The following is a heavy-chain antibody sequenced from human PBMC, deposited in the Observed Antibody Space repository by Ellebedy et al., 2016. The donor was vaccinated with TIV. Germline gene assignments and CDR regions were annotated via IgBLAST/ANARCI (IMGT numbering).Heavy chain of an antibody. CDR2: IHYDGTIK. J-gene: IGHJ4*02. V-gene: IGHV3-30*02. Sequence: GESLKISCAASGFIFSSYGMHWVRQAPGKGLEWVAFIHYDGTIKYYAGYADSVKGRFTISRDNSKNTLYLQMNSLRVEDTAVYYCAKDGDYGDKGAPIDYWGQGTLVTVSS. D-gene: IGHD4-23*01. CDR1: GFIFSSYG. CDR3: AKDGDYGDKGAPIDY.